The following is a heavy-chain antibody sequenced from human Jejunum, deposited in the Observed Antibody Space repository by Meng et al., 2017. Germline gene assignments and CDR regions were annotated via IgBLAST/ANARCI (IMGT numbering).Heavy chain of an antibody. V-gene: IGHV3-74*02. CDR3: TKSAYSTSRFDP. Sequence: EGGVWDSGGGLVQPGGSLRLSCAASGFTFSSSWMYWVRQAPGKGLVWVSRIKSDGTTVYADSVKGRFTMSRDNAKNTVFLQMNSLRVDDTAMYYCTKSAYSTSRFDPWGQGTLVTVSS. D-gene: IGHD6-13*01. CDR1: GFTFSSSW. J-gene: IGHJ5*02. CDR2: IKSDGTT.